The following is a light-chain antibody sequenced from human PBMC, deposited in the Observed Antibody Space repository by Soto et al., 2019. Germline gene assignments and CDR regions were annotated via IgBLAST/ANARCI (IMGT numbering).Light chain of an antibody. Sequence: DIVMTQSPDSLAVSLGERATINCKSSQIVLYSSNNKNYLAWYQQKPGQPPKLLIYWTSTRESGVPDRFSGSGSGTEFTLTISSLQAEDVAVYYCQQYYNSPITFGQGARLEIK. V-gene: IGKV4-1*01. CDR3: QQYYNSPIT. CDR2: WTS. J-gene: IGKJ5*01. CDR1: QIVLYSSNNKNY.